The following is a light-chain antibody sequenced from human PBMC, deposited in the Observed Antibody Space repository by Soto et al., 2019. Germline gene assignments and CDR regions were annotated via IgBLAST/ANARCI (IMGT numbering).Light chain of an antibody. CDR2: GAS. J-gene: IGKJ1*01. Sequence: EIVLTQSPGTLSLSPGERATLSCRASQSVSSSFLAWYQQKAGQAPRLLIYGASSRATGIPDRFSGSGSGTDFTLTISRLEPEGFAVYYCQQYDRSPWTFGQGTKVEIK. V-gene: IGKV3-20*01. CDR3: QQYDRSPWT. CDR1: QSVSSSF.